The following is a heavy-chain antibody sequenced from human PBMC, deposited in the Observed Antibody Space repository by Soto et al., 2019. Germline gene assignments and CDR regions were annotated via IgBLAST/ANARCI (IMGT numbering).Heavy chain of an antibody. CDR1: GGSISSYY. Sequence: QVQLQESGPGLVKPSETLSLTCTVSGGSISSYYWSWIRQPPGKGLEWIGYIYYSGSTNYNPSLKSRVPISVDTSKNQCSLNLCSVTAADTAVYCCARVATKSWYFGLWGRGTLVTVSS. V-gene: IGHV4-59*08. D-gene: IGHD5-12*01. CDR2: IYYSGST. CDR3: ARVATKSWYFGL. J-gene: IGHJ2*01.